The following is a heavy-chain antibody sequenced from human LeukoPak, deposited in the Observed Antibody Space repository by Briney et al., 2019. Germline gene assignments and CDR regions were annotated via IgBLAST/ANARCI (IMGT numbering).Heavy chain of an antibody. CDR3: ARGRSHIVVVTAIDFDY. D-gene: IGHD2-21*02. Sequence: ASVKVSCKASGYTFTSYDINWVRQATGQGLEWMGWMNSNSGNTGYAQKFQGRVTMTRNTSISTAYMELSSLRSEDTAVYYCARGRSHIVVVTAIDFDYWGQGTLVTVSS. CDR1: GYTFTSYD. V-gene: IGHV1-8*01. J-gene: IGHJ4*02. CDR2: MNSNSGNT.